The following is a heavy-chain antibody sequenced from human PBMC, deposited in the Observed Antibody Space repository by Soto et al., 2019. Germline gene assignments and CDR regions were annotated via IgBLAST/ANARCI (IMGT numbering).Heavy chain of an antibody. J-gene: IGHJ4*02. D-gene: IGHD1-26*01. CDR3: ARRGSGSYYDY. CDR2: ISGSGGST. V-gene: IGHV3-23*01. CDR1: GFTFSSYA. Sequence: EVQLLESGGGLVQPGGSLRLSCAASGFTFSSYAMRWVRQAPVKGLEWVSAISGSGGSTYYADSVKGRLTISRDNSKNTLYLQMNSLGAEDTAVYYCARRGSGSYYDYWGQGTLVTVSS.